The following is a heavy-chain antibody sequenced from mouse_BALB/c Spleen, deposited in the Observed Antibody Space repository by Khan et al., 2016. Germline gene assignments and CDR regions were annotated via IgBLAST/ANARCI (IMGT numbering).Heavy chain of an antibody. Sequence: EVQLVESGGGLVQPKGSLKLSCAASGYTFNTYAMNWVRQAPGKGLEWVARMRSNSYNYATNYADSVKDRFTISRDDSQSMLYLQMNNLKTEDTGMFYCVRQNWDWYFDVWGAGTTVTVSS. V-gene: IGHV10-1*02. CDR1: GYTFNTYA. CDR3: VRQNWDWYFDV. J-gene: IGHJ1*01. CDR2: MRSNSYNYAT.